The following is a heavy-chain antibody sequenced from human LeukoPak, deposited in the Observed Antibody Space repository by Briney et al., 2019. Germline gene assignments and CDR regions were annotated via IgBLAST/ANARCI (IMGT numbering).Heavy chain of an antibody. CDR2: IRSRTYGGTA. CDR1: GFMFGEYS. J-gene: IGHJ4*02. CDR3: TSPEGGTYYFDY. V-gene: IGHV3-49*04. D-gene: IGHD1-26*01. Sequence: GGSLRLSCADSGFMFGEYSISWVRQAPGKGLEWVGFIRSRTYGGTAQYAASVKGRFTISRDDSRSSAYLQMNNLKTEDTAMYFCTSPEGGTYYFDYWGQGTLVTVSS.